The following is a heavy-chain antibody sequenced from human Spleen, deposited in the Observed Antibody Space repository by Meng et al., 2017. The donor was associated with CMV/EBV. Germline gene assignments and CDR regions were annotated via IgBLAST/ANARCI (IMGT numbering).Heavy chain of an antibody. CDR1: GYTFTGYY. CDR3: ARDIAARSSDYYYYGMDV. CDR2: ISPESGGT. D-gene: IGHD6-13*01. V-gene: IGHV1-2*02. Sequence: ASVKVSCKASGYTFTGYYLHWVRQAPGQGLEWMGWISPESGGTNYAQKFQGRVTMTRDTSISTAYMELNRLRSDDTAVYYCARDIAARSSDYYYYGMDVWGQGTTVTVSS. J-gene: IGHJ6*02.